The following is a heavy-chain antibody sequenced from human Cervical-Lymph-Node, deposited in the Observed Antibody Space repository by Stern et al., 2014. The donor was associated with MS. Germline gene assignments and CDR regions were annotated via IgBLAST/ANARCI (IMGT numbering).Heavy chain of an antibody. CDR3: ARAYGAGIYYKD. D-gene: IGHD3-10*01. V-gene: IGHV5-51*01. CDR2: IFPEDSDT. CDR1: GYSFTAYW. Sequence: VQLVQSGAEVKKPGESLKISCKASGYSFTAYWIAWARQLPGKGLEWMGIIFPEDSDTRYSPSFQGHVTFSADKSSSTAYLQWSSLKASDTAMYYCARAYGAGIYYKDWGQGTLVTVSS. J-gene: IGHJ4*02.